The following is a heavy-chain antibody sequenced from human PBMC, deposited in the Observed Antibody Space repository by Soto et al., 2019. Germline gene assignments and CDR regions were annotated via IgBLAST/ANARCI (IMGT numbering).Heavy chain of an antibody. CDR2: IYHSGST. D-gene: IGHD2-2*01. Sequence: SETLSLTCTVSGGSISSGGYSWSWIRQPPGKGLEWIGYIYHSGSTYYNPSLKSRVTISVDRSKNQFSLRLSSVPAADPAVYYGARVPYRWGQGTLVTVSS. CDR3: ARVPYR. CDR1: GGSISSGGYS. J-gene: IGHJ5*02. V-gene: IGHV4-30-2*01.